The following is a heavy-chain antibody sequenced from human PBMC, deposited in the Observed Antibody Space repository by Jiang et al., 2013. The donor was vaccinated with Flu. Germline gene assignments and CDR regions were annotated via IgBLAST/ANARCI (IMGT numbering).Heavy chain of an antibody. CDR2: ISSSSSYI. CDR1: GFTFSSYS. J-gene: IGHJ5*02. D-gene: IGHD2-2*01. V-gene: IGHV3-21*01. Sequence: QLLESGGGLVKPGGSLRLSCAASGFTFSSYSMNWVRQAPGKGLEWVSSISSSSSYIYYADSVKGRFTISRDNAKNSLYLQMNSLRAEDTAVYYCARESIVVVPAAIGANWFDPGPGNPG. CDR3: ARESIVVVPAAIGANWFDP.